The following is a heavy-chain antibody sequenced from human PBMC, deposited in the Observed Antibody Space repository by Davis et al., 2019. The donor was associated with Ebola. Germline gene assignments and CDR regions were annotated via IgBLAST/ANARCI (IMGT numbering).Heavy chain of an antibody. Sequence: ASVKVSCKASGYTFTDYYMHWVRQAPGQGLEWMGWIHPYSGGTNYAQKFQGRVTMTRDTSISTAYMELSRLRSDDTAVYYCARENDYSNYDLDYWGQGTLVTVSS. J-gene: IGHJ4*02. CDR2: IHPYSGGT. D-gene: IGHD4-11*01. CDR3: ARENDYSNYDLDY. CDR1: GYTFTDYY. V-gene: IGHV1-2*02.